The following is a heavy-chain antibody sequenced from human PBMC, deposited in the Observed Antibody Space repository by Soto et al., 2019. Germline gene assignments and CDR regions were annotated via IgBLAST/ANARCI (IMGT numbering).Heavy chain of an antibody. CDR2: ILSDGSNE. V-gene: IGHV3-30-3*01. J-gene: IGHJ6*02. CDR3: ARAMPGMDG. Sequence: QVQLVESGGGVVQPGTSLRLSCAGSGFTFSAFAMHWVRQAPGKGLGWVALILSDGSNESYADSVRGRFTISRDNPKNTLYLQMNSLGVEDTAVYYCARAMPGMDGWGQGTGVTVSS. CDR1: GFTFSAFA. D-gene: IGHD2-2*01.